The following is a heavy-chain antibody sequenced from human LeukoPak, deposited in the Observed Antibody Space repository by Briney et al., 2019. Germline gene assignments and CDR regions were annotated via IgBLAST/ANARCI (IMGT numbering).Heavy chain of an antibody. Sequence: ASVKVSCKASGYTFTSYGISWVRQAPGQGLEWMGWISAYNGNTNYAQKLQVRVTMTTDTSTSTAYMELRSLRSDDTAVYYCARGIPMYSNWNWFDPWGQGTLVTVSS. J-gene: IGHJ5*02. V-gene: IGHV1-18*01. CDR1: GYTFTSYG. CDR2: ISAYNGNT. CDR3: ARGIPMYSNWNWFDP. D-gene: IGHD4-11*01.